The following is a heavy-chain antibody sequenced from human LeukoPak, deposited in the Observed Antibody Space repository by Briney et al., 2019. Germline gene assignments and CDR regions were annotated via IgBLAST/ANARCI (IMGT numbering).Heavy chain of an antibody. CDR2: IDTSGNT. Sequence: SETLSLTCTVSGGSISSYYWSWIRQPAGKGLEWIGRIDTSGNTNYKPSLKSRVTMSVDTSKNQFSLKLSSVTAADTAVYYCARTAYSQGYYYDSSGYHIDYWGQGTLVAVSS. J-gene: IGHJ4*02. V-gene: IGHV4-4*07. D-gene: IGHD3-22*01. CDR1: GGSISSYY. CDR3: ARTAYSQGYYYDSSGYHIDY.